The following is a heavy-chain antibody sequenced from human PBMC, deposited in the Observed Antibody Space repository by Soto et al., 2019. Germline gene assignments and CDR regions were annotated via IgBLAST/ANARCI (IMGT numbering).Heavy chain of an antibody. CDR3: ARHHGPTTSENWFDP. CDR2: ISTYSGDT. Sequence: ASVKVSCKASGYTFFTYDISWVRLAPGQGLEWMGWISTYSGDTKYAQKFQGRVTMTTDTSTTTAYLELRSLRSDDTAVYYCARHHGPTTSENWFDPWGQGTLVTVSS. V-gene: IGHV1-18*01. CDR1: GYTFFTYD. D-gene: IGHD5-12*01. J-gene: IGHJ5*02.